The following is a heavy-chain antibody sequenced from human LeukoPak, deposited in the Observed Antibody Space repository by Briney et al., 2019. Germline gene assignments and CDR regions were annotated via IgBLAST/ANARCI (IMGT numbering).Heavy chain of an antibody. CDR3: AKHGFSYNYIYYFDY. Sequence: SETLSLTCAVSGGSIIGRNWWSWVRQPPGKGLEWIGEIYHSGTTNYNPSLNSRVTISVDTSKNQFSLRLSSVTAADTAVYYCAKHGFSYNYIYYFDYWGQGTLVTVSS. CDR1: GGSIIGRNW. D-gene: IGHD5-18*01. V-gene: IGHV4-4*02. CDR2: IYHSGTT. J-gene: IGHJ4*02.